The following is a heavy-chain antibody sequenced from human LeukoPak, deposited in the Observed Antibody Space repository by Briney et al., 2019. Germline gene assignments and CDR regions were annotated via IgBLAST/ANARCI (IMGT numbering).Heavy chain of an antibody. Sequence: TGGSLRLSCAASGFTFSSHEMNWVRQAPGKGLEWVSYISSSGSTIYYADSVKGRFTISRDNAKYSLYLQMDSLRAEDTAVYYCARDKRTGDSYFDSWGQGTLVTVSS. CDR2: ISSSGSTI. D-gene: IGHD7-27*01. CDR1: GFTFSSHE. V-gene: IGHV3-48*03. J-gene: IGHJ4*02. CDR3: ARDKRTGDSYFDS.